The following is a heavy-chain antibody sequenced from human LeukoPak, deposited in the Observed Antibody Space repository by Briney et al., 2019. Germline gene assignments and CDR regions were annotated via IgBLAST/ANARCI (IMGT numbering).Heavy chain of an antibody. CDR1: GGTFSSYA. CDR3: ARGGVTHWYFDL. J-gene: IGHJ2*01. Sequence: GASVKVSCKASGGTFSSYAISWVRQAPGQGLELMGGIIPIFGTANYAQKFQGRVTITTDESTSTAYMELSSLRSEDTAVCYCARGGVTHWYFDLWGRGTLVTASS. D-gene: IGHD3-10*01. CDR2: IIPIFGTA. V-gene: IGHV1-69*05.